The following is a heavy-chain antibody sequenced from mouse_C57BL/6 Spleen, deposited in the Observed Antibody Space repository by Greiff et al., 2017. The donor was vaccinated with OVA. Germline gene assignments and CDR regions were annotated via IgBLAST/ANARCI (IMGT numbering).Heavy chain of an antibody. CDR2: IWSGGST. CDR3: ANSGDYYGSGGFAY. V-gene: IGHV2-4*01. Sequence: QVQLKQSGPGLVQPSQSLSITCTVSGFSLTSYGVHWVRQPPGKGLEWLGVIWSGGSTDYNAAFISRLSISKDNSKSQVFFKMNSLQADDTAIYYCANSGDYYGSGGFAYWGQGTLVTVSA. J-gene: IGHJ3*01. D-gene: IGHD1-1*01. CDR1: GFSLTSYG.